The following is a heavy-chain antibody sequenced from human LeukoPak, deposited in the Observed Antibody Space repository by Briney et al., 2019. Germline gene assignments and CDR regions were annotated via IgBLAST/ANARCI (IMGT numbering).Heavy chain of an antibody. CDR2: INSDASTT. CDR3: TRVAGSGSVD. Sequence: GGSLRLSCTASGFTFSSYWMHWVRQAPGKGLVWVSRINSDASTTSYADSVKGRFTISRDNAKNTLHLQMNSLRAEDTAVYYCTRVAGSGSVDWGQGTLVTVSS. D-gene: IGHD1-26*01. CDR1: GFTFSSYW. V-gene: IGHV3-74*01. J-gene: IGHJ4*02.